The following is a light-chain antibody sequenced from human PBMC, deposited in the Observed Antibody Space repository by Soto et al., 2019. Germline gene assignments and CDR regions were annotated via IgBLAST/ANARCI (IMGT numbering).Light chain of an antibody. V-gene: IGKV1-5*03. CDR3: QQYNSYSWT. CDR1: QSISSW. J-gene: IGKJ1*01. Sequence: DIPMTQSPSTLSASVGDRVTITCRASQSISSWLAWYQQKPGKAPKLLIYKASSLESGVPSRFSGSGSGTEFTLTISSLQPDDFATYYCQQYNSYSWTIGQWTKVEIK. CDR2: KAS.